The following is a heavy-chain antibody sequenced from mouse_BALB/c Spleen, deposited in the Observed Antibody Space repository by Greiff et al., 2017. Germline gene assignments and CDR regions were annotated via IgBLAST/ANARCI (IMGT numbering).Heavy chain of an antibody. D-gene: IGHD2-2*01. CDR2: ISDGGSYT. CDR1: GFTFSDYY. J-gene: IGHJ3*01. Sequence: EVKLMESGGGLVKPGGSLKLSCAASGFTFSDYYMYWVRQTPEKRLEWVATISDGGSYTYYPDSVKGRFTISRDNAKNNLYLQMSSLKSEDTAMYYCARGWLRSWFAYWGQGTLVTVSA. CDR3: ARGWLRSWFAY. V-gene: IGHV5-4*02.